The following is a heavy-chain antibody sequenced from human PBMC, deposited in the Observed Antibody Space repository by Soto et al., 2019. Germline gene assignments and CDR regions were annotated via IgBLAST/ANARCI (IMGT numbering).Heavy chain of an antibody. CDR3: AGEPKNFWSGYPFDP. D-gene: IGHD3-3*01. Sequence: QVQLQESGPGLVKPSETLSLTCTVSGGSVSSGSYYWSWIRQPPGTGLEWIGYIYYSGSTNYNPSLKSRVTISVDTSKNQFSLKLSSVTAADTAVYYCAGEPKNFWSGYPFDPWGQGTLVTVSS. CDR1: GGSVSSGSYY. CDR2: IYYSGST. J-gene: IGHJ5*02. V-gene: IGHV4-61*01.